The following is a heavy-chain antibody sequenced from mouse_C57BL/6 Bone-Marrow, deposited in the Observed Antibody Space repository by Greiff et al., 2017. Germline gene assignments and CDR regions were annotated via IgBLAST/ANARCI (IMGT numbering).Heavy chain of an antibody. Sequence: VQLQQSGPELVKPGASVKISCKASGYSFTGYYMNWVKQSPEKSLEWIGEINPSTGGTTYNQKFKAKATLTVDKSSSTAYMQLKSLTSEDSAVYYCARWGQLRLWFAYWGQGTLVTVSA. CDR1: GYSFTGYY. V-gene: IGHV1-42*01. CDR2: INPSTGGT. D-gene: IGHD3-2*02. J-gene: IGHJ3*01. CDR3: ARWGQLRLWFAY.